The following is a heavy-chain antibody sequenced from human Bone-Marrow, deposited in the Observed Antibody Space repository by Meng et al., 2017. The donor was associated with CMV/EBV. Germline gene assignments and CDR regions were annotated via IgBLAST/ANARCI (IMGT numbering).Heavy chain of an antibody. CDR3: ARVYYDFWSGYVGYYGMDV. Sequence: SETLSLTCTVSGGSISTYYWSWIRQPPGKGLEWIGYIYYSGSTNYNPSLKSRVTISVDTSKNQFSLKLSSVTAADTAVYYCARVYYDFWSGYVGYYGMDVWGQGTTVTVSS. V-gene: IGHV4-59*01. CDR2: IYYSGST. CDR1: GGSISTYY. D-gene: IGHD3-3*01. J-gene: IGHJ6*02.